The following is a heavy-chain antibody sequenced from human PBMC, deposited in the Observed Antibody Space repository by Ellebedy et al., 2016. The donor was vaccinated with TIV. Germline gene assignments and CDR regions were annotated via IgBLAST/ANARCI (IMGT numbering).Heavy chain of an antibody. CDR3: AGRLSFDY. V-gene: IGHV3-23*03. Sequence: GGSLRLSCAASGFTFSSYAMTWVRQAPGKGLEWVSVIYSGGSTYYADSVKGRFTISRDNSKNTLYLQMNSLRAEDTAVYYCAGRLSFDYWGQGTLVTVSS. CDR1: GFTFSSYA. CDR2: IYSGGST. D-gene: IGHD2/OR15-2a*01. J-gene: IGHJ4*02.